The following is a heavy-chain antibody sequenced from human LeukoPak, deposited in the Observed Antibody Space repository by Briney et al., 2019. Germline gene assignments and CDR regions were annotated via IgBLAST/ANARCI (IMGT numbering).Heavy chain of an antibody. CDR2: INPNSGGT. Sequence: EASVKVSCKASGYTFTGYYMHWVRQAPGQGLEWMGRINPNSGGTNYAQKFQGRVTMTRGTSISTAYMELSRLRSDDTAVCYCARAIAAEPGMDVWGQGTTVTVSS. J-gene: IGHJ6*02. D-gene: IGHD6-25*01. V-gene: IGHV1-2*06. CDR3: ARAIAAEPGMDV. CDR1: GYTFTGYY.